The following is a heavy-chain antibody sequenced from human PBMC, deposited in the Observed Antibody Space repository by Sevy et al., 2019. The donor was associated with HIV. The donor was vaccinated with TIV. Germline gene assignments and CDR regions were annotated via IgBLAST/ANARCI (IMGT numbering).Heavy chain of an antibody. Sequence: SLRLSCAASGFTFAKYSMSWVRQAPGKGLEWVSTFSFGCGRINYADSVKGRFTISRDDSKNTLFLQMNSLRAEDTATYFCAREGCTQPHDYWGQGTLVTVSS. D-gene: IGHD2-8*01. V-gene: IGHV3-23*01. CDR2: FSFGCGRI. CDR1: GFTFAKYS. CDR3: AREGCTQPHDY. J-gene: IGHJ4*02.